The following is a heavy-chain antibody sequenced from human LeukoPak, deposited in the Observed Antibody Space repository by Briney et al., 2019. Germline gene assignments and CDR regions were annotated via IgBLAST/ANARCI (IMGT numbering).Heavy chain of an antibody. V-gene: IGHV4-39*01. CDR1: SDSISSSYDY. CDR3: ARLRSPNNYAAGRSHRNWFDP. J-gene: IGHJ5*02. Sequence: SETLSLTCTVSSDSISSSYDYWGWIRQPPGRGLEWIGRIYYSGSTYYNPSLRSRVTMYVDTSKNQFSLNLSSVTAADTAVYYCARLRSPNNYAAGRSHRNWFDPWGQGTLVTVSS. D-gene: IGHD3-10*01. CDR2: IYYSGST.